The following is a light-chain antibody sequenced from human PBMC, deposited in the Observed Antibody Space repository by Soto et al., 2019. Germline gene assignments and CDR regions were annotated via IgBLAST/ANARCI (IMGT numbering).Light chain of an antibody. Sequence: EIVLTQSPGILSLSPGERATLSCRASQSVSNSYLAWYQQKPGQAPRLLMYAASNRATGIPDRFSGSGSGTDFTLTISRLEPEDFAVYYCQQFPTGTFGQGTKVEIK. V-gene: IGKV3-20*01. J-gene: IGKJ1*01. CDR3: QQFPTGT. CDR2: AAS. CDR1: QSVSNSY.